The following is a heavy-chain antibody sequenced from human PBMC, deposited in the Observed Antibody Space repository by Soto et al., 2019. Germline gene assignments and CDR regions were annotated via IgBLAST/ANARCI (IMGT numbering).Heavy chain of an antibody. CDR2: IWYDGSNK. V-gene: IGHV3-33*01. CDR3: ARDSRSLSYSSGPGY. J-gene: IGHJ4*02. CDR1: GFTFSSYG. Sequence: GGSLRLSCAASGFTFSSYGMHWVRQAPGKGLEWVAVIWYDGSNKYYADSVKGRFTISRDNSKNTLYLQMNSLRAEDTAVYYCARDSRSLSYSSGPGYWGQGTLVTVSS. D-gene: IGHD6-19*01.